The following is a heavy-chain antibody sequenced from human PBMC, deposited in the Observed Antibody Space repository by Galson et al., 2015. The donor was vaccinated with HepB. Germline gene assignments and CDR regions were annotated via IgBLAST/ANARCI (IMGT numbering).Heavy chain of an antibody. V-gene: IGHV1-24*01. CDR1: GYTLTELS. CDR2: FDPDDGET. Sequence: SVTVSCKVSGYTLTELSMHWVRQAPGKGLEWMGGFDPDDGETVYAQKFQGRVTMTKDTSTDTAYMELSSLRSEDTAVYYCATGQPFTMIVHFPLLNWGQGTLVTVSS. J-gene: IGHJ4*02. D-gene: IGHD3-22*01. CDR3: ATGQPFTMIVHFPLLN.